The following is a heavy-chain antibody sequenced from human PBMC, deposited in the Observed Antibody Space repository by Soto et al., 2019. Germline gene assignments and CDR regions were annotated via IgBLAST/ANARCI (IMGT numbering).Heavy chain of an antibody. J-gene: IGHJ6*02. V-gene: IGHV3-30*18. CDR1: GFTFSSYG. Sequence: QVQLVESGGGVVQPGRSLRLSCAASGFTFSSYGMHWVRQAPGKGLEWVAVISYDGSSKYYADSVKGRFTISRDNSKNTLYLQMNSLRAEDTAVDYCAKAKYSGSYHYYGMDVWGQGTTVTVSS. D-gene: IGHD1-26*01. CDR3: AKAKYSGSYHYYGMDV. CDR2: ISYDGSSK.